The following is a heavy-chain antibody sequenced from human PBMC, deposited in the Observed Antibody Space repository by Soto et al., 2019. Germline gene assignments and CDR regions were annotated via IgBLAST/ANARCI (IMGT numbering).Heavy chain of an antibody. CDR3: ARGSYDILTYRIFDY. Sequence: SETLSLTCTVSGGSISSGGYYWSWIRQHPGKGLEWIGYIYYSGSTYYNPSLKSRVTISVDTSKNQFSLKLSSVTAADTAVYYCARGSYDILTYRIFDYWGQGTLVTVSS. CDR2: IYYSGST. CDR1: GGSISSGGYY. V-gene: IGHV4-31*03. J-gene: IGHJ4*02. D-gene: IGHD3-9*01.